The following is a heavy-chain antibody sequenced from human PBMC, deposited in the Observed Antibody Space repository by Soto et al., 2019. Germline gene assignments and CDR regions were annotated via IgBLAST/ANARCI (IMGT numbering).Heavy chain of an antibody. CDR2: ISYDGSNK. D-gene: IGHD4-17*01. J-gene: IGHJ3*02. V-gene: IGHV3-30*18. CDR1: GFTFSSYG. CDR3: ANLKRPDYGDPDAFDI. Sequence: QVQLVESGGGVVQPGRSLRLSCAASGFTFSSYGMHWVRQAPGKGLEWVAVISYDGSNKYYADSVKGRFTISRDNSKNTLYLQMNSLRAEDTAVYYCANLKRPDYGDPDAFDIWGQGTMVTVSS.